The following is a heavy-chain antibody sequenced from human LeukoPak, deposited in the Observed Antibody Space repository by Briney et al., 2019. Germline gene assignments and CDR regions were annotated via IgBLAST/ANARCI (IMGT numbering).Heavy chain of an antibody. V-gene: IGHV4-39*01. CDR3: ARAPITIFGVASFDY. CDR1: GGSISSSSYY. CDR2: IYYSGST. Sequence: SETLSLTCTVSGGSISSSSYYWGWIRQPPGKGLEWIGSIYYSGSTYYNPSLKSRVTISVDTSKNQFSLKLSSVTAADTAVYYCARAPITIFGVASFDYWGQGTLVTVSS. J-gene: IGHJ4*02. D-gene: IGHD3-3*01.